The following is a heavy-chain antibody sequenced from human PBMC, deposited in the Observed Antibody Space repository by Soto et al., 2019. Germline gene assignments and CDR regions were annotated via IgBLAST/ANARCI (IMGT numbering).Heavy chain of an antibody. J-gene: IGHJ5*02. CDR2: IYPGDSHT. CDR1: GYSFTSYW. D-gene: IGHD3-22*01. Sequence: PWQSLKISCNASGYSFTSYWICGVRQMPGKGLEWMGIIYPGDSHTRYSPSFQGEVTISADKSISTAYLQWSRLKASDTAMYYCARLGYDSSRNLHWFDHWGQGTLVTVSS. V-gene: IGHV5-51*01. CDR3: ARLGYDSSRNLHWFDH.